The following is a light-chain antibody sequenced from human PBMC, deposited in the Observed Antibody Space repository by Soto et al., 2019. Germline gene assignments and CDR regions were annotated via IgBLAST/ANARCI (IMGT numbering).Light chain of an antibody. CDR3: QQVNSIPFT. CDR1: QGITNY. Sequence: DNQLTQSPSFLSASVGDRVTIACRASQGITNYLAWYQPKPGKAPELLIHSASTLEVGVPARFSGSGSGTEFHLTISGLRPAYVATYYCQQVNSIPFTFGPGTKADIK. V-gene: IGKV1-9*01. J-gene: IGKJ3*01. CDR2: SAS.